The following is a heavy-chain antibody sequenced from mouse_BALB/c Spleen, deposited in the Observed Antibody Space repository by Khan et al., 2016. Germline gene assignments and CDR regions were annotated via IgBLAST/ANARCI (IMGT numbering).Heavy chain of an antibody. V-gene: IGHV1-18*01. CDR1: GYSFTGYY. CDR3: LRDAMDY. Sequence: VQLQQSGPDLVKPGASVKISCKASGYSFTGYYMYWVKQSHEKSLEWIGRINPNNGGSYSNQKFKGKAILTVDKSSSTAYMELRSLTSEDSVVYYCLRDAMDYWGQGTSVTVSS. CDR2: INPNNGGS. J-gene: IGHJ4*01. D-gene: IGHD1-1*01.